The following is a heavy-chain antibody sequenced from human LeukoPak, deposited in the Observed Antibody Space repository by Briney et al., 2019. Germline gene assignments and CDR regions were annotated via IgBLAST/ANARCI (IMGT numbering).Heavy chain of an antibody. V-gene: IGHV4-59*11. CDR3: ARSYYNILTGYCRHWFDP. Sequence: SETLSLTCTVSGDSICSHYWSWIRHPPGEGLEWVGYIYYSGSANYNPALMSRVTISVDMSKDQFSLKLSSVTAADTAVYYCARSYYNILTGYCRHWFDPWGQGTLVTVSS. CDR2: IYYSGSA. J-gene: IGHJ5*02. CDR1: GDSICSHY. D-gene: IGHD3-9*01.